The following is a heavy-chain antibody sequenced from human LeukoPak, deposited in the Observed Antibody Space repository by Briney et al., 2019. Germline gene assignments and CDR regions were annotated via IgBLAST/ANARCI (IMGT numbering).Heavy chain of an antibody. CDR2: IYYSGST. Sequence: SETLSLTCTVSGDSISSYYWSWIRQPPGKGLEWIGYIYYSGSTNYNPSLKSRVTISVDTSKNQFSLKLSSVTAADTAVYYCARTLYCSGGSCGDYFDYWGQGTLVTVSS. J-gene: IGHJ4*02. CDR1: GDSISSYY. D-gene: IGHD2-15*01. CDR3: ARTLYCSGGSCGDYFDY. V-gene: IGHV4-59*01.